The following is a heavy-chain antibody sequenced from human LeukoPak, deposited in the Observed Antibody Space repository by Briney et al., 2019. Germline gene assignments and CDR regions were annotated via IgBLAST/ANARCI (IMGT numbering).Heavy chain of an antibody. D-gene: IGHD6-19*01. CDR1: GGTFSSYA. V-gene: IGHV1-69*05. CDR2: IIPIFGTA. J-gene: IGHJ5*02. CDR3: ARDPGIAVPNNWFDP. Sequence: ASVKVSCKASGGTFSSYAISWVRQAPGQGLEWMGRIIPIFGTANYAQKFQGRVTVTTDESTSTAYMELSSLRSEDTAVYYCARDPGIAVPNNWFDPWGQGTLVTVSS.